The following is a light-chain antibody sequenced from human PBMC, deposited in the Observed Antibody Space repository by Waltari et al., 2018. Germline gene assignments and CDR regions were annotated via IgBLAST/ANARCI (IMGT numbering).Light chain of an antibody. CDR3: CSYAGSSTPYV. J-gene: IGLJ1*01. CDR2: EVS. V-gene: IGLV2-23*02. Sequence: QSALTQPASVSGSPGQSITISCTGPSSAVGSYNLVSWYQQPPGKAPKLMIYEVSKRPSGVSNRFSGSKSGNTASLTISGLQAEDEADYYCCSYAGSSTPYVFGTGTKVTVL. CDR1: SSAVGSYNL.